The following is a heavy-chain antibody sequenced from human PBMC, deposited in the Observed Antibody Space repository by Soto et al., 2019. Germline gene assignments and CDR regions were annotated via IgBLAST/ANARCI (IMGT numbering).Heavy chain of an antibody. CDR3: ARDDFGDLWRSPDV. CDR2: ITDYNGST. D-gene: IGHD4-17*01. Sequence: QVQLMQSGAEVKKSGASVKVSCKASGYTFINYGIIWVRQAPGQGLEWMGWITDYNGSTKYARTFQDRVTMTTDTSTSTAYMELRSLRSDDTAVYFCARDDFGDLWRSPDVWGQGTMVTVSS. J-gene: IGHJ3*01. CDR1: GYTFINYG. V-gene: IGHV1-18*04.